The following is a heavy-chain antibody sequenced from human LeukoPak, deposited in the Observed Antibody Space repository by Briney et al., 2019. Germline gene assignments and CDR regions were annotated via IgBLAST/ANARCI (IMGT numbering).Heavy chain of an antibody. V-gene: IGHV1-2*06. Sequence: VASVKVSCXASGYTFTGYYMHWVRQAPGQGLEWMGRINPNSGGTNYAQKFQGRVTMTRDTSISTAYMELSRLRSDDTAVYYCARGSGVTIFGVVIAYFDYWGQGTLVTVSS. CDR2: INPNSGGT. CDR3: ARGSGVTIFGVVIAYFDY. D-gene: IGHD3-3*01. CDR1: GYTFTGYY. J-gene: IGHJ4*02.